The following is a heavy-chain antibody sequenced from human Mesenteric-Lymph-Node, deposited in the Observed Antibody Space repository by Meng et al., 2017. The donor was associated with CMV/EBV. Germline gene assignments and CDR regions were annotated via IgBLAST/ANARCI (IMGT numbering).Heavy chain of an antibody. V-gene: IGHV4-34*01. Sequence: SETLSLTCAVYGGSFSGYYWSWIRQPPGKGLEWIGEINHSGSTNYNPSLKSRVTISVDTSKNQFSLKLSSVTAADTAVYYCARGRGLRFLEWLLPPYYYYGMDVWGQGTTVTGLL. J-gene: IGHJ6*02. CDR2: INHSGST. CDR3: ARGRGLRFLEWLLPPYYYYGMDV. CDR1: GGSFSGYY. D-gene: IGHD3-3*01.